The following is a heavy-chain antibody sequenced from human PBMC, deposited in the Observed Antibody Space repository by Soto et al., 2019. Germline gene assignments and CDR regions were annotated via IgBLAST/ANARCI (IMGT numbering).Heavy chain of an antibody. V-gene: IGHV4-30-2*01. J-gene: IGHJ2*01. CDR2: IYDSGST. CDR3: ARDPGL. CDR1: GGSISSCGYS. Sequence: QLQLQESGPGLVKPSQTLSLTCAVSGGSISSCGYSWSWIRQPPGKGLEWIGYIYDSGSTYYNPSLMSRVTTSVDRSMNQFSLKLSSVTAADTAVCYCARDPGLWGRGTLVTVSS.